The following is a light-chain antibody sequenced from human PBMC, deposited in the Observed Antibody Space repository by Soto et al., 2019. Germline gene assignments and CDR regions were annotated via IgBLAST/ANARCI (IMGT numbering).Light chain of an antibody. CDR1: QSVSNN. CDR2: GAS. J-gene: IGKJ1*01. CDR3: QQYNNWPET. V-gene: IGKV3D-15*01. Sequence: EIEMTQSPATLSVSPGERITLSCRASQSVSNNLAWYQQKPGQAPRLLIYGASTRATGFPATFSGSGSGTEFTLTISALQSEDFAVYYCQQYNNWPETFGQGTKVDIK.